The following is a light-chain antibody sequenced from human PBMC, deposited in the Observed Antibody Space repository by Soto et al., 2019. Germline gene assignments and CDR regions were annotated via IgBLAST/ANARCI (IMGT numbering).Light chain of an antibody. CDR2: GNS. J-gene: IGLJ1*01. Sequence: QSALTQPPSVSGAPGQRVTISCTGSSSNIGAGYDVHWYQQLPGTAPKLLIYGNSNRPSGVPDRFSGSKSGTSASLAITGLQAEDEADYYCQSYDRSLSAPYVFGTGTKVTVL. V-gene: IGLV1-40*01. CDR3: QSYDRSLSAPYV. CDR1: SSNIGAGYD.